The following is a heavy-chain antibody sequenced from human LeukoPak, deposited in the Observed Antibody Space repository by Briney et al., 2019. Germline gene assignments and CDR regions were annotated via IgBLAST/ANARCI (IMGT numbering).Heavy chain of an antibody. V-gene: IGHV5-51*01. CDR1: GYSFTSYR. J-gene: IGHJ3*02. CDR2: IYPGDSDT. D-gene: IGHD2-8*01. CDR3: ARTLNGGDPLDAFDI. Sequence: GESLKISCKGSGYSFTSYRIGWVRQMPGKGLEWMGIIYPGDSDTRYSPSFQGQVTISADKSISTAYLQWSSLKASDTAMYYCARTLNGGDPLDAFDIWGQGTLVTVSS.